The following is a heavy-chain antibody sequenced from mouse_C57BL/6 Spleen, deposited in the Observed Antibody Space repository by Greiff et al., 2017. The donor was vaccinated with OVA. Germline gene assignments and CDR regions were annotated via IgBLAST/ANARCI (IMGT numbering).Heavy chain of an antibody. CDR2: ISSGSSTI. Sequence: EVQLVESGGGLVKPGGSLKLSCAASGFTFSDYGMHWVRQAPEKGLEWVAYISSGSSTIYYADTVKGRFTISRDNATNTLFLQMTSLRSEDTAMYYCARDYGSSLFAYWGQGTLVTVSA. J-gene: IGHJ3*01. D-gene: IGHD1-1*01. CDR3: ARDYGSSLFAY. V-gene: IGHV5-17*01. CDR1: GFTFSDYG.